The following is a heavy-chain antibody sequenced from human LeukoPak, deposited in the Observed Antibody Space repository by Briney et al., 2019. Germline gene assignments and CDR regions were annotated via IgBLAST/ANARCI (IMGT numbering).Heavy chain of an antibody. CDR1: GFIFSSYA. D-gene: IGHD5-12*01. CDR2: ILNSSYI. CDR3: ARDRGYSGFAHGY. J-gene: IGHJ4*02. V-gene: IGHV3-21*01. Sequence: GGSLRLSCAASGFIFSSYALGWVRQAPGKGLEWVSSILNSSYIYYADSVKGRFTISRDNTQNSLYLQMNSLRADDTAVYYCARDRGYSGFAHGYWGQGTLVTVSS.